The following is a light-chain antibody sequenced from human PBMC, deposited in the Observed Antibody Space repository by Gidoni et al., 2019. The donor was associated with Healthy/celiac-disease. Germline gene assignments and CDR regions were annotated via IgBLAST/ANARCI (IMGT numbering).Light chain of an antibody. CDR1: QGIINY. Sequence: DIQMTQSPSSLSASVGDRVTITCRASQGIINYLAWYQQKPGKVPKLLIYAASTLQSGVPSRFSGSGSGADFTLTISSLQPEDVATYCCQKYNSAGFGPXTKVDIK. CDR2: AAS. J-gene: IGKJ3*01. CDR3: QKYNSAG. V-gene: IGKV1-27*01.